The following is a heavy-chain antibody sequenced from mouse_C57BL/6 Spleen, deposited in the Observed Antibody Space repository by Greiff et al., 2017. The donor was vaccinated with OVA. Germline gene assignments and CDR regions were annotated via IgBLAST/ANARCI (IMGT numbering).Heavy chain of an antibody. CDR1: GFSLTSYG. CDR3: ARNPGYLYYIDY. V-gene: IGHV2-2*01. Sequence: QVQLQQSGPGLVQPSQSLSITCTVSGFSLTSYGVHWVRQSPGKGLEWLGVIWRGGSTDYNAAFISRLGISKYNSKSQVFFKMNSLQADDTAIYYCARNPGYLYYIDYWGQGTTLTVSS. CDR2: IWRGGST. J-gene: IGHJ2*01. D-gene: IGHD3-1*01.